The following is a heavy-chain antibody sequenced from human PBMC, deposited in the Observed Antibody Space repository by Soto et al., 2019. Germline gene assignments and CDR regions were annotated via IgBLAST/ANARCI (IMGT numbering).Heavy chain of an antibody. J-gene: IGHJ6*02. CDR1: GCTFSSYA. CDR2: IIPIFGTA. Sequence: SVKVSCKASGCTFSSYAISWVRQAPGQVLEWMGGIIPIFGTANYAQKFQGRVTITADESTSTAYMELSSLRSEDTAVYYCARGGIAAAGSPSTQSLRHYYYGMDVWGQGTTVTVSS. CDR3: ARGGIAAAGSPSTQSLRHYYYGMDV. V-gene: IGHV1-69*13. D-gene: IGHD6-13*01.